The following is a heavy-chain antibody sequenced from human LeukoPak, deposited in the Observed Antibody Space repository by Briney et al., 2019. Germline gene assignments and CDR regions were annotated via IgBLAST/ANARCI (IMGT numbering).Heavy chain of an antibody. V-gene: IGHV3-74*01. CDR3: ARDASLYYVDH. J-gene: IGHJ4*02. CDR2: INTDGSNT. Sequence: GGSLRLSCAVSGFPFSSYWMDWVRQAPGRGLVWVSRINTDGSNTDYADSVKGRFTISRDNAKKTLYLEMNSLTAEDTAIYYCARDASLYYVDHWGQGTLVTVSS. CDR1: GFPFSSYW.